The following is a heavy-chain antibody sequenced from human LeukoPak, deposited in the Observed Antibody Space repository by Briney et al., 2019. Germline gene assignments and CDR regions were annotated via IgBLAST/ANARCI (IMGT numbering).Heavy chain of an antibody. Sequence: GGSLRLSCAASGFTFSNYGMNWVRQAPGKGLEWISYISSSSSLIYYADSVKGRFTISRDNSKNTLYLQMNSLRTEDTAVYYCARGGSYFDISGYYFYWGQGTLVTVSS. J-gene: IGHJ4*02. CDR1: GFTFSNYG. V-gene: IGHV3-48*01. CDR3: ARGGSYFDISGYYFY. D-gene: IGHD3-22*01. CDR2: ISSSSSLI.